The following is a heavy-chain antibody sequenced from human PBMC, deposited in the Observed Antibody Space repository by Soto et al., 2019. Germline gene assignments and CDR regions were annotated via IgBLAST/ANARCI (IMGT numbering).Heavy chain of an antibody. CDR2: IIPIFGTA. Sequence: SVKVSCKASGGTFSSYAISWVRQAPGQGLEWMGGIIPIFGTANYAQKFQGRVTITADKSTSTAYMELSSLRSEDTAVYYCATATIVGATELDYWGQGTLVTVSS. V-gene: IGHV1-69*06. CDR3: ATATIVGATELDY. CDR1: GGTFSSYA. J-gene: IGHJ4*02. D-gene: IGHD1-26*01.